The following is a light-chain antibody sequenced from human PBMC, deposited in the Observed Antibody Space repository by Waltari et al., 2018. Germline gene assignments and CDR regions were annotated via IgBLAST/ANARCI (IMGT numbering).Light chain of an antibody. J-gene: IGLJ1*01. V-gene: IGLV3-1*01. Sequence: SYEVTQPPSVSVSPGQTVSITCSGAKMGDNYVTWYQQKPGQSPVLVIFQNNKRPSGIPERFSGSNSGNTATLTISGTQTIDEADYYCQAWDNSKGVFGPGTQVTVL. CDR1: KMGDNY. CDR2: QNN. CDR3: QAWDNSKGV.